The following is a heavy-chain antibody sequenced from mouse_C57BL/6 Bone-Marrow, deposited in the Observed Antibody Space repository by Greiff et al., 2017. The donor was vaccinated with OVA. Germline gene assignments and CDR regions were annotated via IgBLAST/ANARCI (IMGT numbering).Heavy chain of an antibody. J-gene: IGHJ3*01. V-gene: IGHV14-4*01. D-gene: IGHD2-2*01. Sequence: VQLQQSGAELVRPGASVKLSCTASGFNIKDDYMHWVKQRPEQGLEWIGWIDPENGDTEYASKFQGKATITADTSSNTAYLQLSSLTSEDTAVYYCTGCMVKGFAYWGQGTLVTVSA. CDR1: GFNIKDDY. CDR3: TGCMVKGFAY. CDR2: IDPENGDT.